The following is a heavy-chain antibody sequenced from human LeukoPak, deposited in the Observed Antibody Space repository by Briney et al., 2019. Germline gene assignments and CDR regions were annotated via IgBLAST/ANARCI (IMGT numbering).Heavy chain of an antibody. V-gene: IGHV1-69*10. CDR3: AKEYSSSWYAFNI. J-gene: IGHJ3*02. CDR1: GNTFTSYA. Sequence: ASVKVSCKASGNTFTSYAITWVRQAPGQGLEWMGDIIPILGTSNYAQKFQGRVTITADKSTSTAYMELSNLRSEDTAVYYCAKEYSSSWYAFNIWGQGTMVTVSS. D-gene: IGHD6-13*01. CDR2: IIPILGTS.